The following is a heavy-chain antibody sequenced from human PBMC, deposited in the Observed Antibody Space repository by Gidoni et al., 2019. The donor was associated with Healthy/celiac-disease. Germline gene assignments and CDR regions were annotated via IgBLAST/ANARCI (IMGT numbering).Heavy chain of an antibody. CDR1: GGSISSSSYY. J-gene: IGHJ4*02. Sequence: QLQLQESGPGLVKPSETLSPTCTLSGGSISSSSYYWGWIRQPPGKGLEWIGSIYYSGRTYYNPSLKGRVTISGDTSKNQFSLKLSSVTAADTAVYYCAREGEESSSSFHDYWGQGTLVTVSS. V-gene: IGHV4-39*07. D-gene: IGHD6-6*01. CDR2: IYYSGRT. CDR3: AREGEESSSSFHDY.